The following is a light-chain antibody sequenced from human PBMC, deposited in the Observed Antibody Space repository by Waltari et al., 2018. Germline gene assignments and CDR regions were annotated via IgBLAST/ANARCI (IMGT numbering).Light chain of an antibody. J-gene: IGLJ1*01. Sequence: QSALTQPASVSGSPGQSITISCTGTSSDVGNYNFVSWYQQHPGKAPKLMIYEGSKRPSAVSNRFSGSKSGNTASLTISGLQAEDEADYYCCSYAGSTTFYVFGTETKVTVL. CDR2: EGS. CDR1: SSDVGNYNF. V-gene: IGLV2-23*01. CDR3: CSYAGSTTFYV.